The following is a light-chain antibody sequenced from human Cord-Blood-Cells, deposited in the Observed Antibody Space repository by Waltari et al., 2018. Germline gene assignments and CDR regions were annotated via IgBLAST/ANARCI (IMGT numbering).Light chain of an antibody. V-gene: IGLV1-51*02. J-gene: IGLJ3*02. CDR2: ENN. CDR1: SSNIGNNY. CDR3: GTWDSSLSAWV. Sequence: QSVLTQPHSVSVAPGQKVTISCSGSSSNIGNNYVSWYQQLPGTAPKLLIYENNKRPSWIPDRFSGSKSGTSATLGITGLQTGDEADYYCGTWDSSLSAWVFGGGTKPTVL.